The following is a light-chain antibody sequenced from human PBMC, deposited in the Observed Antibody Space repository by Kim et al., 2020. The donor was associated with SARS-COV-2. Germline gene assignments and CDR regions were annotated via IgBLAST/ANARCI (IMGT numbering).Light chain of an antibody. J-gene: IGLJ1*01. CDR2: GRN. V-gene: IGLV3-19*01. Sequence: ALGPTVKITCQGDSIRSYYASWYQQKPGQAPILVIYGRNNRPSGIPDRFSGSSSVNTASLTITGAQAEDEADYYCNSRDSTGKRWVFGTGTKVTVL. CDR3: NSRDSTGKRWV. CDR1: SIRSYY.